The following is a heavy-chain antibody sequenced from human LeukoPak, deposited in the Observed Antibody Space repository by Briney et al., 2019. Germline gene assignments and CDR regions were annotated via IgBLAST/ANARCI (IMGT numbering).Heavy chain of an antibody. J-gene: IGHJ5*02. CDR1: GGSISSSY. CDR3: AGLGASGNGYLSWFDP. Sequence: PSETLSLTCTVSGGSISSSYWSWIRQPPGKGLGWIGYIYYSGNSNYNPSLKSRVTISVDTSKNQFSLKLSSVTAADTAVYYCAGLGASGNGYLSWFDPWGQGTLVTVSS. CDR2: IYYSGNS. V-gene: IGHV4-59*01. D-gene: IGHD3-22*01.